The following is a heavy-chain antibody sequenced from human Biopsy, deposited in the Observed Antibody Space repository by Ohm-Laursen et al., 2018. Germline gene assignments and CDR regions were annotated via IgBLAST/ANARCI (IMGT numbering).Heavy chain of an antibody. V-gene: IGHV4-38-2*02. CDR3: ARDRFDLLTPNWFDP. Sequence: SDTLSLTCAVSGFSISSGYYWGWIRQPPGKGLEWIGSVYDSGKSYYNPSLKSRVTISVDVSKTQFSLKLSSVTAADTAVYYCARDRFDLLTPNWFDPWGQGTLVTASS. CDR2: VYDSGKS. D-gene: IGHD3-9*01. J-gene: IGHJ5*02. CDR1: GFSISSGYY.